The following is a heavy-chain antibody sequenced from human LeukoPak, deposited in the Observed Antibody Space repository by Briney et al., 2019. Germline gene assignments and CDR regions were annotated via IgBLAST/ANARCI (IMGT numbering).Heavy chain of an antibody. J-gene: IGHJ5*01. CDR3: ARGSPKHDS. V-gene: IGHV4-39*01. CDR1: GGSISSSSYY. CDR2: IYYSGST. Sequence: SETLSLTCTVSGGSISSSSYYWGWIHQPPGKGLEWIGSIYYSGSTYYNPSLKSRVTISVDTSKNQFSLKLSSVTAADTAVYYCARGSPKHDSWGQGTLVTVSS.